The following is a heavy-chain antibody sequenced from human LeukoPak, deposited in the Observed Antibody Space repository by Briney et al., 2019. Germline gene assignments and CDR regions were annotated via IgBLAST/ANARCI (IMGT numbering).Heavy chain of an antibody. J-gene: IGHJ6*03. CDR3: ASWGNQGGEYYYYYMDV. Sequence: ASVKVSCKASGGTFSSYAISWVRQAPGQGLEWMGGIIPIFGTANYAQKFQGRVTITTDESTSTAYTELSSLRSEDTAVYYCASWGNQGGEYYYYYMDVWGKGTTVTVSS. V-gene: IGHV1-69*05. CDR1: GGTFSSYA. D-gene: IGHD3-16*01. CDR2: IIPIFGTA.